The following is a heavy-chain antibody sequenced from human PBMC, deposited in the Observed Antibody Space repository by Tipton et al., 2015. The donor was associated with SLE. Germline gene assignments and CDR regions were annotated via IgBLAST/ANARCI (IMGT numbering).Heavy chain of an antibody. D-gene: IGHD2-2*01. CDR3: ARAPDLPAAYDS. V-gene: IGHV4-31*03. CDR2: IYYTGST. J-gene: IGHJ5*01. Sequence: TLSLTCSDSGGSISSGGYYWSWIRQHPEKGLEWIGYIYYTGSTSYNPSLESRVTISVDTSKNQFSLRLTSVTAADSAVYFCARAPDLPAAYDSWGQGTLVTVSS. CDR1: GGSISSGGYY.